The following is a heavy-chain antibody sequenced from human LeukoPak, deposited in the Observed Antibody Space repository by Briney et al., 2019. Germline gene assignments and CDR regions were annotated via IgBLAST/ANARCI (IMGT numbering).Heavy chain of an antibody. Sequence: SETLSLTCTVSGGSISSSYYWGWIRQPPGKGLEWIGIIYYSGSTYYNPSLKSRLTISVDTSKNQFSLKVSSVTAADTAVYYCARHRAGGSGMAVDYWGQGTLVTVSS. CDR2: IYYSGST. V-gene: IGHV4-39*01. CDR1: GGSISSSYY. D-gene: IGHD3-10*01. J-gene: IGHJ4*02. CDR3: ARHRAGGSGMAVDY.